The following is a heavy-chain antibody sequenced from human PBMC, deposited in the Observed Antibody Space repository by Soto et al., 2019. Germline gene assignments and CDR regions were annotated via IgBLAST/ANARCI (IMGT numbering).Heavy chain of an antibody. Sequence: SPTLSLTCAISGDSVSSNSAAWNWIRQSPSRGLEWLGRTYYSSKWYNDYAVSVKSRITINPDTSKNQFSLQLDSVTPEDTAVYYCASRKHMDFWGQGTTVPVSS. CDR3: ASRKHMDF. CDR2: TYYSSKWYN. CDR1: GDSVSSNSAA. V-gene: IGHV6-1*01. J-gene: IGHJ6*02.